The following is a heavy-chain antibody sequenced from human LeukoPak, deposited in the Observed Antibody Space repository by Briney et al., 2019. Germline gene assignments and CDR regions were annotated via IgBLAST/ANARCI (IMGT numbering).Heavy chain of an antibody. CDR1: GFSFRYYS. Sequence: GGSLRLSCAASGFSFRYYSMNWVRQAPGKGLEWVSGVSGSGSSTYYADSVKGRFTISRDNAKNSLYLQMNSLRAEDTAVYYCAELGITMIGGVWGKGTTVTISS. D-gene: IGHD3-10*02. J-gene: IGHJ6*04. V-gene: IGHV3-48*04. CDR2: VSGSGSST. CDR3: AELGITMIGGV.